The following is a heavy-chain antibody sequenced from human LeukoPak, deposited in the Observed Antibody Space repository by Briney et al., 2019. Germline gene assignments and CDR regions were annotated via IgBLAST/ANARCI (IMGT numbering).Heavy chain of an antibody. V-gene: IGHV3-30*02. Sequence: GGSLRLSCAASGFSLSTYGMHWVRQAPGKGLEWVAAAQGDGRLQYYADSVKGRFTISKDISKSTLYVQMNSLRAEDTAVYYCATGGGFYYGHWGQGTLVTVSS. D-gene: IGHD3-22*01. CDR2: AQGDGRLQ. J-gene: IGHJ4*02. CDR3: ATGGGFYYGH. CDR1: GFSLSTYG.